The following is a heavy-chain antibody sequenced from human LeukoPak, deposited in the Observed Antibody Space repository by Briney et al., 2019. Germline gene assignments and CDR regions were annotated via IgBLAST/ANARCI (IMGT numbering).Heavy chain of an antibody. CDR1: GGSFSGYY. CDR2: INHSGST. V-gene: IGHV4-34*01. J-gene: IGHJ4*02. Sequence: PSETLSLTCAVYGGSFSGYYWSWIRQPPGKGLEWIGEINHSGSTNYNPSLKSRVTISVATSKNQFSLKLSSVTAADTAAYYCARGFYYFDYWGQGTLVTVSS. CDR3: ARGFYYFDY.